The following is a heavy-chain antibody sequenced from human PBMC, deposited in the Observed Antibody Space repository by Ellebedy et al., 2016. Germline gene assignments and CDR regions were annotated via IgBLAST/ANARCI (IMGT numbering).Heavy chain of an antibody. D-gene: IGHD2-2*01. J-gene: IGHJ3*02. CDR3: ARGWVPDIVVVPAAIDI. V-gene: IGHV5-51*01. CDR2: IYPGDSDT. Sequence: GGSLRLXXKGSGYSFTSYWIGWVRQMPGKGLEWMGIIYPGDSDTRYSPSFQGQFTISADKSISTAYLQWSSLKASDTAMYYCARGWVPDIVVVPAAIDIWGQGTMVTVSS. CDR1: GYSFTSYW.